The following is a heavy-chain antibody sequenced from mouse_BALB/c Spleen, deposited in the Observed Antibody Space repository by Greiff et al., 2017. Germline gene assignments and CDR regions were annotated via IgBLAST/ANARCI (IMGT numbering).Heavy chain of an antibody. CDR2: ISYSGST. J-gene: IGHJ4*01. Sequence: EVKLMESGPGLVKPSQSLSLTCTVTGYSITSDYAWNWIRQFPGNKLEWMGYISYSGSTSYNPSLKSRISITRDTSKNQFFLQLNSVTTEDTATYYCAPLTDYAMDYWGQGTSVTVSS. D-gene: IGHD4-1*01. CDR3: APLTDYAMDY. CDR1: GYSITSDYA. V-gene: IGHV3-2*02.